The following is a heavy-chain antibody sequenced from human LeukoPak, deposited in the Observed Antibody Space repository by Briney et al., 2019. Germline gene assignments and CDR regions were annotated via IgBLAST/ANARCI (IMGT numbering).Heavy chain of an antibody. CDR3: ARGYCSSTSCYAFDP. Sequence: PSETLSLTCTVSGGSISSYYWSWIRQPAGKGLEWIGRIYTTESTNYNPSLKSRVTISLDKSKNQFSLKLNSVTAADTAVYYCARGYCSSTSCYAFDPWGQGTLVTVSS. CDR2: IYTTEST. V-gene: IGHV4-4*07. CDR1: GGSISSYY. D-gene: IGHD2-2*01. J-gene: IGHJ5*02.